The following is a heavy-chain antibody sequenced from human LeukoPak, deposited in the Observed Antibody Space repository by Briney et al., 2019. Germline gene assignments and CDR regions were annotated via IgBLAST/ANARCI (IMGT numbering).Heavy chain of an antibody. Sequence: GESLKISCAASGFTFSSYGMHWVRQAPGKGLEWVAVIWYGGSNKYYADSVKGRFTISRDNSKNTLYLQMNSLRAEDTAVYYCAKDSGNGFWSGYYIPMDVWGKGTTVTVSS. CDR1: GFTFSSYG. J-gene: IGHJ6*04. CDR2: IWYGGSNK. CDR3: AKDSGNGFWSGYYIPMDV. V-gene: IGHV3-30*02. D-gene: IGHD3-3*01.